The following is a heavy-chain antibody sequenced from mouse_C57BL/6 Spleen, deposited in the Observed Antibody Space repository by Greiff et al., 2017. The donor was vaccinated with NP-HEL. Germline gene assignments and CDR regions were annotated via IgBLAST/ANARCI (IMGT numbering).Heavy chain of an antibody. CDR1: GFTFTDYY. CDR3: ARWGTTVVARYFDV. D-gene: IGHD1-1*01. Sequence: EVKLVESGGGLVQPGGSLSLSCAASGFTFTDYYMSWVRQPPGKALEWLGFIRNKANGYTTEYSASVKGRFTISRDNSQSILYLQMNALRAEDSATYYCARWGTTVVARYFDVWGTGTTVTVSS. CDR2: IRNKANGYTT. V-gene: IGHV7-3*01. J-gene: IGHJ1*03.